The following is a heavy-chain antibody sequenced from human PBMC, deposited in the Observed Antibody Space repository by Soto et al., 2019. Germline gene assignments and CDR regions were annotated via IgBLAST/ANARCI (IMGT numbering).Heavy chain of an antibody. CDR2: ISGSGGST. D-gene: IGHD3-22*01. Sequence: EVQLLESGGGLVQPGGSLRLSCAASGFTFSSYAMSWVRQAPGKGLEWVSAISGSGGSTYYADSVKGRFTISRDNSKNTLDLQMNSLRAEDTAVYYCAKGGYYDSSGYLDYWGQGTLVTVSS. CDR1: GFTFSSYA. V-gene: IGHV3-23*01. J-gene: IGHJ4*02. CDR3: AKGGYYDSSGYLDY.